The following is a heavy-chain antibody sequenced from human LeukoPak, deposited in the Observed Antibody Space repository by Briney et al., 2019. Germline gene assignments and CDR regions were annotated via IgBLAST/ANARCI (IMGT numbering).Heavy chain of an antibody. CDR2: TYYRSTWYN. V-gene: IGHV6-1*01. CDR1: GDSVSSNSVT. Sequence: SQTLSLTCAISGDSVSSNSVTWNWIRQSPSRGLEWLGRTYYRSTWYNDYAVSVRGRITVNPDTPKNQFSLHLNSVTPEDTAVYYCARRLTQYDCFDPWGRGILVTVSS. CDR3: ARRLTQYDCFDP. J-gene: IGHJ5*02. D-gene: IGHD2-2*01.